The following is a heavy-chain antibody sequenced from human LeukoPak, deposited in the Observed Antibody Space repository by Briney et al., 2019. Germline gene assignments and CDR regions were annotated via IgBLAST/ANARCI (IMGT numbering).Heavy chain of an antibody. J-gene: IGHJ4*02. CDR1: GXTFSNYD. V-gene: IGHV3-30*03. Sequence: GGSLRLSCAASGXTFSNYDVHWVRQAPGKGQEWVAVISYDGNNKYYADSVKGRFTISRDNSKNTLYLQTNSLRAEDTAVYYCALIAVAGNFDYWGQGTLVTVSS. D-gene: IGHD6-19*01. CDR3: ALIAVAGNFDY. CDR2: ISYDGNNK.